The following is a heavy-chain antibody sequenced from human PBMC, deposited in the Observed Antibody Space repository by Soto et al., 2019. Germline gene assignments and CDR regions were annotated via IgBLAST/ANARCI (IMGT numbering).Heavy chain of an antibody. CDR3: AKMLPRITMVRGALYGMDV. Sequence: ASVQVAFKASRYTFTSYAMHWVRQAPGQRLEWMGWISAGNGNTKYSQKFQGRVTITRDTSASTAYMALSSLRSEDTAVYYCAKMLPRITMVRGALYGMDVWGQGTTVTVSS. CDR1: RYTFTSYA. D-gene: IGHD3-10*01. J-gene: IGHJ6*02. V-gene: IGHV1-3*01. CDR2: ISAGNGNT.